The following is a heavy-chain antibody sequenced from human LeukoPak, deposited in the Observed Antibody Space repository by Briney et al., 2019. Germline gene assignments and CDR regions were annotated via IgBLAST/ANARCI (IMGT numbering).Heavy chain of an antibody. J-gene: IGHJ4*02. Sequence: GGSVRLSCAASGYTFSNYDMNWARQARGRGLEWVSDITGSGGSPYYADSVKGRFTISRDNSKNTLYLQMNSLRAEDTGVYYCANDLGWIQLNLGRGQGPLDTVS. V-gene: IGHV3-23*01. D-gene: IGHD5-18*01. CDR2: ITGSGGSP. CDR3: ANDLGWIQLNLG. CDR1: GYTFSNYD.